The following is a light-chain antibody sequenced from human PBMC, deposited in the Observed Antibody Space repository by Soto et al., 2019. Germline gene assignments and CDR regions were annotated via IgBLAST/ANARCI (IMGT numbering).Light chain of an antibody. CDR1: QSISSSY. J-gene: IGKJ1*01. CDR2: GAS. V-gene: IGKV3-20*01. CDR3: QQYGSSPRT. Sequence: EIVLTQSPGTLSLSPGERATLSCRASQSISSSYLAWYQQKPGQAPRLLIFGASNRATGIPDRFSGSGSGTDFTLTINRLEPEDFAVYYCQQYGSSPRTFGQGTKAEIK.